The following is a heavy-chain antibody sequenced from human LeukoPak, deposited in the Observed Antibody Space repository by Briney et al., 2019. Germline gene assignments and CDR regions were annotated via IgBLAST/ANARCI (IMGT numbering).Heavy chain of an antibody. D-gene: IGHD6-19*01. CDR2: INHSGRT. J-gene: IGHJ5*02. CDR1: GASFSDYY. CDR3: ARGQSLGSYNWFDP. Sequence: SETLSLTCAVYGASFSDYYWSWIRQPPGKGLEWIGEINHSGRTNYNPSPKCRVTISLDTSKNQFSLKLSSVTAADTAVYYCARGQSLGSYNWFDPWGQGTLVTVSS. V-gene: IGHV4-34*01.